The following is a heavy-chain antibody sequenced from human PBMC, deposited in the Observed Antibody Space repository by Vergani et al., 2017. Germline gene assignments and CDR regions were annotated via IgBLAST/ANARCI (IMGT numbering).Heavy chain of an antibody. Sequence: EVQLVESGGGLVQPGGSLRLSCAASGFTFSSYWLSWVRQAPGKGPEWVANIKQDGREKYYVDSVKGRFTISRDNAKNSLYLQMNSLRAEDTAVYYCARDRGIYYDSSGYWTWGQGTLVTVSS. J-gene: IGHJ5*02. CDR3: ARDRGIYYDSSGYWT. CDR1: GFTFSSYW. V-gene: IGHV3-7*01. CDR2: IKQDGREK. D-gene: IGHD3-22*01.